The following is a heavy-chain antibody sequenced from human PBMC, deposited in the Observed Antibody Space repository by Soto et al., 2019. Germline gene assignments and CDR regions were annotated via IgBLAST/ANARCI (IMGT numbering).Heavy chain of an antibody. Sequence: GGSLRLSCVASGFTFSSYAMSWVRQAPGKGLEWVSAISGSGGSTYYADSVKGRFTISRDNSKNTLYLQMNSLRAEDTAVYYCAKAGFYYYGSGSYYGMDVWGQGTTVTVSS. V-gene: IGHV3-23*01. J-gene: IGHJ6*02. CDR1: GFTFSSYA. CDR2: ISGSGGST. CDR3: AKAGFYYYGSGSYYGMDV. D-gene: IGHD3-10*01.